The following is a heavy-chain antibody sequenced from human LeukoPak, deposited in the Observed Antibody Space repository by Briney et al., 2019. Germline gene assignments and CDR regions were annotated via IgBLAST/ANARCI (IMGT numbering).Heavy chain of an antibody. CDR2: IYTTGST. CDR3: ATKKTTPRSGFDY. CDR1: GGSISSGSYY. V-gene: IGHV4-61*02. J-gene: IGHJ4*02. D-gene: IGHD6-25*01. Sequence: PSETLSLTCTVSGGSISSGSYYWSWIRQPAGKGLEWIGRIYTTGSTNYNPSLKSRLTISVDTSKNQFSLKLTSVTAADTAIYYCATKKTTPRSGFDYWGQGTLVTVSS.